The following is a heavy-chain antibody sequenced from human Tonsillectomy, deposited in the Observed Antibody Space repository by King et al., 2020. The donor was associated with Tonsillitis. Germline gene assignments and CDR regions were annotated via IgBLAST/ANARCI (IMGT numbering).Heavy chain of an antibody. D-gene: IGHD6-19*01. V-gene: IGHV1-2*04. J-gene: IGHJ4*02. CDR3: ATGPYCNGWYVADY. CDR2: INPNSGGT. CDR1: GYTFTGYY. Sequence: QLVQSGAEVKKPGASVKVSCKASGYTFTGYYIHWVRQAPGQGLEWMGWINPNSGGTNFAQKFQGWVTMNRDTSISTAYMELSRLNSDDTAVFYCATGPYCNGWYVADYWGQGTLVTVSS.